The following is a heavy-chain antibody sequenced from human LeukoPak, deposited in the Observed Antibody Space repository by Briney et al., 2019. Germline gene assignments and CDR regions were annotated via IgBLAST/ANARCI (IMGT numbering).Heavy chain of an antibody. D-gene: IGHD2-2*01. Sequence: GASVKVSCKASGYTFTSYGISWVRQAPGQGLEWIGWISAYNGNTNYAQKLQGRVTMTTDTSTSTAYMELRSLRSDDTAVYYCARGTRAIVVVPAARNWFDPWGQGTLVTVSS. J-gene: IGHJ5*02. CDR2: ISAYNGNT. CDR1: GYTFTSYG. V-gene: IGHV1-18*01. CDR3: ARGTRAIVVVPAARNWFDP.